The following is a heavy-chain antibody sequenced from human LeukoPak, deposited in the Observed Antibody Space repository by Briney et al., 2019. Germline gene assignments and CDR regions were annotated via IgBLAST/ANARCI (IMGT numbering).Heavy chain of an antibody. Sequence: GSLRLSCVASGFTFTNYNMNWVRQAPGKRLEWVSQISSSSTTMYYADSVKGRFTISRDNAKNSLYLQMSSLRDEDTAIYYCARSFDSWGQGTLVTVAS. CDR2: ISSSSTTM. CDR3: ARSFDS. CDR1: GFTFTNYN. V-gene: IGHV3-48*02. J-gene: IGHJ5*01.